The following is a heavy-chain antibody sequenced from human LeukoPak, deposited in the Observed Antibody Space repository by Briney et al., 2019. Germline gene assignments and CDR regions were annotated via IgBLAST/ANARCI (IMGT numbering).Heavy chain of an antibody. D-gene: IGHD2-15*01. CDR3: ARNPRYCSGGSCYSVNDYYYYMDV. J-gene: IGHJ6*03. Sequence: ASVKVSCKASGGTFSSYAISWVRQAPGQGLEWMGGIIPIFGTANYAQKFQGRVTITTDESTSTAYMELSSLRSEDTAVYYCARNPRYCSGGSCYSVNDYYYYMDVWGKGTTVTVS. CDR2: IIPIFGTA. CDR1: GGTFSSYA. V-gene: IGHV1-69*05.